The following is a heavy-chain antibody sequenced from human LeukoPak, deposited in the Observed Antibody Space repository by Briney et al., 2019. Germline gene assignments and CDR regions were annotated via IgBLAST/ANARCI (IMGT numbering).Heavy chain of an antibody. D-gene: IGHD3-9*01. CDR1: GFTFSSYA. CDR2: ISGSGGST. CDR3: AKAKVHYDILTGFNLYYFDH. J-gene: IGHJ4*02. Sequence: GGSLRLSCAASGFTFSSYAMSWVRQAPGKGLEWVSAISGSGGSTYYADSVKGRFTISRDNSKNTLYLQMNSLRAEDTAVYYCAKAKVHYDILTGFNLYYFDHWGQGTLVTVSS. V-gene: IGHV3-23*01.